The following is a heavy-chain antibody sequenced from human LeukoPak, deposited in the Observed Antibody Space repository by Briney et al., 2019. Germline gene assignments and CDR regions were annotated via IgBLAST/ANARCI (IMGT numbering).Heavy chain of an antibody. D-gene: IGHD3-10*01. V-gene: IGHV1-18*01. J-gene: IGHJ4*02. CDR2: ISAYNGNT. Sequence: ASVKVSCKSSGYTFTSYGISWVRQAPGQGLEWMGWISAYNGNTNYAQKLQGRVTMTTDTSTSTAYMELRSLRSDDTAVYYCARSYHLGVRDGFDYWGQGTLVTVSS. CDR1: GYTFTSYG. CDR3: ARSYHLGVRDGFDY.